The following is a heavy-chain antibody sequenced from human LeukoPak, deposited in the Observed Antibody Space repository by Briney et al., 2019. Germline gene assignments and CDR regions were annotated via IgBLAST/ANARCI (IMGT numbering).Heavy chain of an antibody. V-gene: IGHV3-23*01. J-gene: IGHJ4*02. D-gene: IGHD2-21*01. CDR3: AKPKACSGGGCYYYFDY. Sequence: PGGSLRLSCAASGLSFGSYAMYWVRQAPGKGLEWVSDISGSGGRTYYADSVKGRFTISRDNSKNTLYLQMNSLRAEDTAIYYCAKPKACSGGGCYYYFDYWGQGTLVTVSS. CDR2: ISGSGGRT. CDR1: GLSFGSYA.